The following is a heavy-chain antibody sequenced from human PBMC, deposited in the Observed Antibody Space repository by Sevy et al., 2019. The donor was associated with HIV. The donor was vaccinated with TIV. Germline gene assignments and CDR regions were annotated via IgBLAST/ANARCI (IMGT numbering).Heavy chain of an antibody. CDR2: INPNSGAT. D-gene: IGHD3-3*01. V-gene: IGHV1-2*02. J-gene: IGHJ5*02. Sequence: ASVKVSCRASGNTFTAYYVHWVRQAPGQGLEWMGWINPNSGATKYAQKFQGRVTMTRDTSFSPVYMDLSRLTSADTAVYYCALGTIFEPNYFDPWGQGTLVTVSS. CDR1: GNTFTAYY. CDR3: ALGTIFEPNYFDP.